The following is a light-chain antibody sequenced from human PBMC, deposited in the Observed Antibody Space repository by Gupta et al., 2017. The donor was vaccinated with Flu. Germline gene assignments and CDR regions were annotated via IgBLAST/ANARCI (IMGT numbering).Light chain of an antibody. CDR3: QQHNSWPET. CDR2: GAS. J-gene: IGKJ1*01. Sequence: IVMTQSPATLSVSPGDRVSLSCRASQSVGSNLAWYQQRFGPAPRLLIYGASNRATGVPARFGGSGSGTEFTLTITGLQSDDFAVYYCQQHNSWPETFGQGTKVEI. CDR1: QSVGSN. V-gene: IGKV3-15*01.